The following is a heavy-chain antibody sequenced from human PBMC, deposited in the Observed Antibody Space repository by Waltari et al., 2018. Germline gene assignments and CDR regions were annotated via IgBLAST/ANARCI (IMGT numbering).Heavy chain of an antibody. CDR1: GFTFGDYA. D-gene: IGHD1-7*01. J-gene: IGHJ3*01. CDR3: TRETSLIGVDGFDV. CDR2: IRSKAYGGTT. Sequence: EVQVVESGGGLIQPGRSLRLSCTGSGFTFGDYALSWVRQAPGKGLEWVGFIRSKAYGGTTDYAASVKGRFTISRDDSKSIAYLQMNSLRTEDTAVYYCTRETSLIGVDGFDVWGPGTMVTVSS. V-gene: IGHV3-49*04.